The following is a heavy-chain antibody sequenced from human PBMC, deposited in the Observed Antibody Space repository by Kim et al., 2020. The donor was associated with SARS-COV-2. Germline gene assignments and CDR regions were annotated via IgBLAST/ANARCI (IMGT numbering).Heavy chain of an antibody. CDR3: AKGRYLFLIQLWGDFDY. Sequence: VKGRFTISRDNSKDPLYLQMNSLRAEDTAVYYWAKGRYLFLIQLWGDFDYWGQGTLVTVSS. D-gene: IGHD5-18*01. J-gene: IGHJ4*02. V-gene: IGHV3-23*01.